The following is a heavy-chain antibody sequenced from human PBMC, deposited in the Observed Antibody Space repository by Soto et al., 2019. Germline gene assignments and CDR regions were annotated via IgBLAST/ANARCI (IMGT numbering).Heavy chain of an antibody. J-gene: IGHJ4*02. D-gene: IGHD1-7*01. CDR1: GFSLNTSGVG. V-gene: IGHV2-5*01. CDR3: AHANNWDYRTPYYFDY. CDR2: IYGNDDQ. Sequence: QITLKESGPTLVKPTQTLTLTCTFSGFSLNTSGVGVGWVRQPPGKALEWLALIYGNDDQRYNLFLKNSLTITTDTSRDQVVLTMTHMDPVDTATYYCAHANNWDYRTPYYFDYWGQGTLVTVS.